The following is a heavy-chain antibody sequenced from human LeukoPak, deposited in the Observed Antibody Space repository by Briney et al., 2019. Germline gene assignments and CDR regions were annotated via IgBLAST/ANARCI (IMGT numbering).Heavy chain of an antibody. CDR3: AKSGTYSSSSGYIDS. CDR1: GFTFSSYA. CDR2: ISISGENT. D-gene: IGHD6-6*01. V-gene: IGHV3-23*01. J-gene: IGHJ4*02. Sequence: GGSLRLSCAASGFTFSSYAMSWVRQAPGKGLEWVSAISISGENTYYADSVKGRFTISRDNAKKSLHLQMNSLRAEDTALYYCAKSGTYSSSSGYIDSWGQGTLVTVSS.